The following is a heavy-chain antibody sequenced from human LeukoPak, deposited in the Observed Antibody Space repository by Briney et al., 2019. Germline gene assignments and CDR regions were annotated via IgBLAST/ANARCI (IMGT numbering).Heavy chain of an antibody. CDR3: AREYTSSSWPYDAFDI. V-gene: IGHV1-18*01. CDR1: GYTFTSYG. D-gene: IGHD6-13*01. Sequence: ASVKVSCKASGYTFTSYGISWVRQAPGQGLEWMGWISAYNGNTNYAQKLQGRVTMTTDTSTSTAYMELRSLRSDDTAVYYCAREYTSSSWPYDAFDIWGQGTMVTVSS. J-gene: IGHJ3*02. CDR2: ISAYNGNT.